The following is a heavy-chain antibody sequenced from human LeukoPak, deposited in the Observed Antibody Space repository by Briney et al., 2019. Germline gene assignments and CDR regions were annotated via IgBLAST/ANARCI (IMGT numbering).Heavy chain of an antibody. J-gene: IGHJ4*02. CDR2: IYYSGST. CDR3: ARGGEGSEDPPPFDY. CDR1: GGSISSYH. Sequence: SETLSLTCTLSGGSISSYHWSWIRQPPGKGLEWIGYIYYSGSTNYNPSPKSRVTISVDTSKNQFSLKLSSVTAADTAVYYCARGGEGSEDPPPFDYWGQGTLVTVSS. V-gene: IGHV4-59*01. D-gene: IGHD3-16*01.